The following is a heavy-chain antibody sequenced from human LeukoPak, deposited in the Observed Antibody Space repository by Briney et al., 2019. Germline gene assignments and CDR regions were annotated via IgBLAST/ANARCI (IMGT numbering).Heavy chain of an antibody. Sequence: SVNVSCNASGGTFSSYAISWVRQAPGQGLEWMGGIIPIFGTANYAQKFQCRVTITTDESTSTAYMELSSLRSEDTAVYYCARETYRGGAFDIWGQGTMVTVSS. CDR2: IIPIFGTA. CDR3: ARETYRGGAFDI. D-gene: IGHD1-14*01. CDR1: GGTFSSYA. V-gene: IGHV1-69*05. J-gene: IGHJ3*02.